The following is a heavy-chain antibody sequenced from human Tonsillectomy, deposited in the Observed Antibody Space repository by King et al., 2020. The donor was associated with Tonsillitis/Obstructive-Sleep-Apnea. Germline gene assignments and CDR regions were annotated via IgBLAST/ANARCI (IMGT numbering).Heavy chain of an antibody. V-gene: IGHV1-18*01. CDR3: ARDLVTIFGVVISKRFDP. CDR1: GYTFTSYG. CDR2: ISAYNGNT. J-gene: IGHJ5*02. D-gene: IGHD3-3*01. Sequence: VQLVESGAEVKKPGASVKVSCKASGYTFTSYGISWVRQAPGQGLEWMGWISAYNGNTNYAQKLQGRVTMTPDTSTSPAYMELRSLRSDDTAVYYCARDLVTIFGVVISKRFDPWGQGTLVTVSS.